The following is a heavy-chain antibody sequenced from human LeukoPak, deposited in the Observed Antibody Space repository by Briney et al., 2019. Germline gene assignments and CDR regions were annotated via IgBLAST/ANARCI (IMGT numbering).Heavy chain of an antibody. V-gene: IGHV1-46*01. Sequence: RASVKVSCKASGYTFTSYCMHWVRQAPGQGLEWMGIINPSGGSTSYAQKFQGRVTMTRDTSTSTVYMELSSLRSEDTAVYYCARDGYYDSSGYPGPQYYFDYWGQGTLVTVSS. CDR3: ARDGYYDSSGYPGPQYYFDY. J-gene: IGHJ4*02. CDR2: INPSGGST. D-gene: IGHD3-22*01. CDR1: GYTFTSYC.